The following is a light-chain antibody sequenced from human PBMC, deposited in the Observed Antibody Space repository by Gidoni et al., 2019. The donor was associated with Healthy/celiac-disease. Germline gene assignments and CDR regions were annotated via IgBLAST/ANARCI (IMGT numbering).Light chain of an antibody. V-gene: IGKV1-5*03. CDR1: QSISSW. J-gene: IGKJ4*01. CDR3: QQYNSYST. Sequence: IQITLSPSTLSASVGDRVTITCRASQSISSWLALYHHDPGKAHKNLIYKASSLESGVPSRFSGSGSGTEFTLTISSPQHDDFAYYYCQQYNSYSTFGGGTKVEIK. CDR2: KAS.